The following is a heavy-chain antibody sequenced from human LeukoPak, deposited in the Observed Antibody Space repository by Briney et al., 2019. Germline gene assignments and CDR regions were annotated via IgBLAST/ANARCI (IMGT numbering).Heavy chain of an antibody. D-gene: IGHD6-19*01. CDR1: GFTFSSYG. V-gene: IGHV3-33*01. Sequence: GGSLRLSCAASGFTFSSYGMHWVRQAPGKGLEWVAVIWYDGSNKYYADSVKSRFTISRDNSKNTLYLQMNSLRAEDTAVYYCAREAYIAVAGTDYYYYDMDVWGKGTTVTVSS. CDR2: IWYDGSNK. CDR3: AREAYIAVAGTDYYYYDMDV. J-gene: IGHJ6*04.